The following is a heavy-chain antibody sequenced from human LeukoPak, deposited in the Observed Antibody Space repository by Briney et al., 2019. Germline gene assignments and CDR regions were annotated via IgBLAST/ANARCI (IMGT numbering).Heavy chain of an antibody. CDR2: ISAYNGNT. D-gene: IGHD3/OR15-3a*01. CDR3: ARGGRVRTARGYFDY. Sequence: ASVKVSCKASGYTFTSYGISRVRQAPGQGLEWMGWISAYNGNTNYAQKLQGRVTMTTDTSTSTAYMELRSLRSDDTAVYYCARGGRVRTARGYFDYWGQGTLVTVSS. J-gene: IGHJ4*02. CDR1: GYTFTSYG. V-gene: IGHV1-18*01.